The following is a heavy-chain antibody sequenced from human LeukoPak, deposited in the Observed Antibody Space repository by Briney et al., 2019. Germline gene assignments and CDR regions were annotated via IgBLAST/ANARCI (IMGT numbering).Heavy chain of an antibody. CDR1: GGSFSGYY. V-gene: IGHV4-34*01. CDR2: INHSGST. J-gene: IGHJ5*02. Sequence: PETLSLTCAVYGGSFSGYYWSWIRQPPGKGLEWIGEINHSGSTNYNPSLTSRVTISVYTSKNQFSLKLSSVTTADTAVYYCARRRSVIVVVPAAIVRWNWFDPWGQGTLVTVSS. D-gene: IGHD2-2*01. CDR3: ARRRSVIVVVPAAIVRWNWFDP.